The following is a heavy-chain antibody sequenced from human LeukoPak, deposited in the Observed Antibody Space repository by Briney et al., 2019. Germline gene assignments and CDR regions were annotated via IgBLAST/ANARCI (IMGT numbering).Heavy chain of an antibody. CDR1: GGSFSGYY. V-gene: IGHV4-34*01. J-gene: IGHJ5*02. CDR3: ARGLRFDP. Sequence: SETLSLTCAVYGGSFSGYYWSWIRQPPGKGLEWIGEINHSGSTNYNPTLKSRVTISVDTSKNQFSLKLSSVTAADTAVYYCARGLRFDPWGQGTLVTVSS. CDR2: INHSGST.